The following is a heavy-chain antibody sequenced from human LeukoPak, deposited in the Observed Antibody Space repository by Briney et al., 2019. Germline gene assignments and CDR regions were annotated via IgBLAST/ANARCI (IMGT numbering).Heavy chain of an antibody. J-gene: IGHJ4*02. Sequence: GGSLRLSCAASGFTFSSYWMSWVRQAPGKGLEWVATIRQDGSQKYYVDSVKGRFTISRDNANNSLYLQMNSLRAEDTALYFCARRPADPGDYWGQGTLVTVSS. CDR3: ARRPADPGDY. V-gene: IGHV3-7*01. CDR1: GFTFSSYW. D-gene: IGHD3-10*01. CDR2: IRQDGSQK.